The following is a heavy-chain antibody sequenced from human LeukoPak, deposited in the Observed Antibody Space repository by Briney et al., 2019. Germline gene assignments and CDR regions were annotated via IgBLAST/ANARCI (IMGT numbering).Heavy chain of an antibody. CDR1: GYTFTGYY. CDR2: LNPNTAHT. Sequence: ASVKVSCKASGYTFTGYYMHWVRQAPGHGLEWMGWLNPNTAHTGHAQKFQGRVTMTRDSSTSTAYMELSGLTSEDTAVYYCARGPALHGKRVGGKWFDPWGQGTLVTVSS. J-gene: IGHJ5*02. D-gene: IGHD3-16*01. V-gene: IGHV1-8*02. CDR3: ARGPALHGKRVGGKWFDP.